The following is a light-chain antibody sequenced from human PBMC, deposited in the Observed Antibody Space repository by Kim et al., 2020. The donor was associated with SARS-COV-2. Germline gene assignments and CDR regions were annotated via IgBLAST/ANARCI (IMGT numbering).Light chain of an antibody. V-gene: IGLV6-57*04. CDR2: EDN. CDR1: SGSIASNY. Sequence: NFMLTQPHSVSESPGKTVTISCTRSSGSIASNYVQWYQQRPGSVPTTVIYEDNQRPSGVPDRFSGSIDSSSNSASLTISGLKTEDEADYYCQSYDSSSWVFGGGTQLTV. CDR3: QSYDSSSWV. J-gene: IGLJ3*02.